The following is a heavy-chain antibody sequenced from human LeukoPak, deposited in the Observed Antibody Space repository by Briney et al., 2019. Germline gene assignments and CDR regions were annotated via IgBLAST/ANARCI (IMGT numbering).Heavy chain of an antibody. V-gene: IGHV4-4*07. J-gene: IGHJ4*02. CDR2: IYTSGTT. CDR1: GGYISSYY. Sequence: SETLSLTCTVSGGYISSYYWSWIRRPAGKGLEWIGRIYTSGTTHYNPSLKSRVTMSVDTSKNQFSLKLSSVTAADTAVYYCARLSTVTTSFDYWGQGTLVTVSS. CDR3: ARLSTVTTSFDY. D-gene: IGHD4-17*01.